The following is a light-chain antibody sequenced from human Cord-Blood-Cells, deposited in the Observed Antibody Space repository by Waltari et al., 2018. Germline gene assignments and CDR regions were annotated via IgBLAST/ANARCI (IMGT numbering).Light chain of an antibody. Sequence: QAVLTQPSSLPASPGASASLACTLRTGLYVVIYRTYWYQQRPGSPPQSLLRYKSDSDKQQGSGVPSRFSGSKDASANAGILLISGLQSEDEADYYCMIWHSSAWVFGGGTKLTVL. CDR1: TGLYVVIYR. CDR2: YKSDSDK. J-gene: IGLJ3*02. CDR3: MIWHSSAWV. V-gene: IGLV5-45*02.